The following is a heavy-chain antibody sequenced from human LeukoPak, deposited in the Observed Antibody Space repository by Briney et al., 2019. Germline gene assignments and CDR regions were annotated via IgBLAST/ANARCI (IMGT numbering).Heavy chain of an antibody. CDR2: ISGSGGST. CDR1: GFSFSTYS. Sequence: GGSLRLSCAASGFSFSTYSMSWVRQAPGKGLEWVSAISGSGGSTYYADSVKGRFTISRDNSKNTLCLQMNSLRAEDTAVYYCAKDLGAGDYWGQGTLVTVSS. J-gene: IGHJ4*02. V-gene: IGHV3-23*01. D-gene: IGHD1-26*01. CDR3: AKDLGAGDY.